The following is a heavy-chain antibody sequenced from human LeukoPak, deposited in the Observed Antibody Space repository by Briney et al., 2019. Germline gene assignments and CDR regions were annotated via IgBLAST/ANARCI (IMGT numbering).Heavy chain of an antibody. CDR3: AREHRAVAGTFDWFDP. D-gene: IGHD6-19*01. V-gene: IGHV4-59*01. CDR1: GGSISSYY. Sequence: SETLSLTCTVSGGSISSYYWSWTRQPPGKGLEWIGYIYYSGSTNYNPSLKSRVTISVDTSKNQFSLKLSSVTAADTAVYYCAREHRAVAGTFDWFDPWGQGTLVTVSS. CDR2: IYYSGST. J-gene: IGHJ5*02.